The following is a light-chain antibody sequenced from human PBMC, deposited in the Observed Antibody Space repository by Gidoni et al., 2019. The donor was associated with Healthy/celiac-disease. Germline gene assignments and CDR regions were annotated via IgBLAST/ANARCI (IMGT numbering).Light chain of an antibody. CDR2: DAS. V-gene: IGKV1-5*01. J-gene: IGKJ1*01. CDR1: QSISSW. Sequence: DIQMTQSPSTLSASVGDRVTITCRASQSISSWLAWYQQKPGKAPKLLIYDASSFESGVPSRFSGSGSGTEFTLTISSLQPDDFATYYCQQYNSYWTFGQGTKVGIK. CDR3: QQYNSYWT.